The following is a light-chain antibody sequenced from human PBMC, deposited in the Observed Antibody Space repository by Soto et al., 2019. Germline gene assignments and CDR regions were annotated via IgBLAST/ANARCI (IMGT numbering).Light chain of an antibody. Sequence: QSVLTQPPSASGTPGQRVTISCSGSSSNIGNTYVNWYQQFPGTAPKLLIYGNINRPSGVPDRFSGSKSGTSASLAITGLQADDEADYYCQSYDRSLSSPIFGGGTKLTVL. CDR2: GNI. V-gene: IGLV1-40*01. CDR1: SSNIGNTY. J-gene: IGLJ2*01. CDR3: QSYDRSLSSPI.